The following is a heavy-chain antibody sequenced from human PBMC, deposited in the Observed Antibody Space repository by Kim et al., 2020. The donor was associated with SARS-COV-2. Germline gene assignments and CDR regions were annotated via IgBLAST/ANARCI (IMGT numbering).Heavy chain of an antibody. D-gene: IGHD6-13*01. CDR2: ISAYNGNT. Sequence: ASVKVSCKASGYTFTSYGISWVRQAPGQGLEWMGWISAYNGNTNYAQKLQGRVTMTTDTSTSTAYMELRSLRSDDTAVYYCARGPVYSSSLGRFDPWGQGTLVTVSS. CDR1: GYTFTSYG. J-gene: IGHJ5*02. V-gene: IGHV1-18*04. CDR3: ARGPVYSSSLGRFDP.